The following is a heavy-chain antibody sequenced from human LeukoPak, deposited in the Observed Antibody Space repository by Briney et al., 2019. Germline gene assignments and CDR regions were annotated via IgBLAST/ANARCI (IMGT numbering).Heavy chain of an antibody. V-gene: IGHV4-59*12. J-gene: IGHJ4*02. CDR3: ARGPGIGYCSSTSCYRFDY. CDR2: IYYSGST. CDR1: GGSISSYY. D-gene: IGHD2-2*01. Sequence: SETLSLTCTVSGGSISSYYWSWIRQPPGKGLEWIGYIYYSGSTNYNPSLKSRVTISVDTSKNQSSLKLSSVTAADTAVYYWARGPGIGYCSSTSCYRFDYWGQGTLVTVSS.